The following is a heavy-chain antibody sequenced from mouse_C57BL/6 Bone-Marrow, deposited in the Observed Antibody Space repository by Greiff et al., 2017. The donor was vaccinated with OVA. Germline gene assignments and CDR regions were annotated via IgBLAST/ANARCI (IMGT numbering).Heavy chain of an antibody. CDR2: ISSGSSTI. V-gene: IGHV5-17*01. CDR3: ARGLRRGFDD. CDR1: GFTFSDYG. D-gene: IGHD2-4*01. Sequence: EVQRVESGGGLVKPGGSLKLSCAASGFTFSDYGMHWVRQAPEKGLEWVAYISSGSSTIYYEDTVKGRFTISRDNAKNTLFLQMPSLRSEDTAMYYCARGLRRGFDDWGQGTTLTVSS. J-gene: IGHJ2*01.